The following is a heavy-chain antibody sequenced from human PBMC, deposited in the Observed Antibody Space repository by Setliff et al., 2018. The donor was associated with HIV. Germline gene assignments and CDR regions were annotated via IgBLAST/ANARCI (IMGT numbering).Heavy chain of an antibody. D-gene: IGHD3-3*01. CDR3: ARGVVDYDFWSGSGDYYYMDV. V-gene: IGHV4-59*11. CDR2: FYYSGTT. CDR1: GGSISSHY. J-gene: IGHJ6*03. Sequence: PSETLSLTCTVSGGSISSHYWSWIRQSPGKGLEWIGYFYYSGTTNYNPSLKSRVTILADTSKNQISLKVKSVTAADTAVYYCARGVVDYDFWSGSGDYYYMDVWGKGTTVTVSS.